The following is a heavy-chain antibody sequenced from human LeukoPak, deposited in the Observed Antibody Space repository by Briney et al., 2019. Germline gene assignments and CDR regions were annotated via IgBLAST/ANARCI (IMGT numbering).Heavy chain of an antibody. D-gene: IGHD6-19*01. J-gene: IGHJ4*02. CDR1: GYTLTELS. V-gene: IGHV1-24*01. CDR2: FDPEDGET. CDR3: AIQYSSGWYRYYFDY. Sequence: ASVKVSCKVPGYTLTELSIHWVRQAPGKGLEWMGSFDPEDGETIYAQKFQGRVTMTEDTSTDTTYMELSRLRSEDTAVYYCAIQYSSGWYRYYFDYWGQGTLVTVSS.